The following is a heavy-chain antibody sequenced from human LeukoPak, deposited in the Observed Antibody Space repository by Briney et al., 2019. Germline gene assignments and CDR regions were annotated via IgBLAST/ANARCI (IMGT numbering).Heavy chain of an antibody. D-gene: IGHD2-2*01. J-gene: IGHJ3*02. CDR2: IIPILGIA. Sequence: SVKVSCKASGGTFSSYTISWVRQAPGQGLEWMGRIIPILGIANYAQKFQGRVTITADKSTSTAYMELSSLRSEDTAVYYCARLGSGVVPAAVDAFDIWDQGTMVTVSS. CDR3: ARLGSGVVPAAVDAFDI. CDR1: GGTFSSYT. V-gene: IGHV1-69*02.